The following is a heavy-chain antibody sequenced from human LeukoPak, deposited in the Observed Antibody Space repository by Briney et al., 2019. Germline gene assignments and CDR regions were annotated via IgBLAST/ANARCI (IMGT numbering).Heavy chain of an antibody. CDR2: IYTSGST. CDR3: ARVYYDSSGYLILDY. D-gene: IGHD3-22*01. J-gene: IGHJ4*02. CDR1: GGSISSGSYY. Sequence: SETLSLTCTVSGGSISSGSYYWSWTRRPAGKGLEWIGRIYTSGSTNYNPSLKSRVTISVDTSKNQFSLKLSSVTAADTAVYYCARVYYDSSGYLILDYWGQGTLVTVSS. V-gene: IGHV4-61*02.